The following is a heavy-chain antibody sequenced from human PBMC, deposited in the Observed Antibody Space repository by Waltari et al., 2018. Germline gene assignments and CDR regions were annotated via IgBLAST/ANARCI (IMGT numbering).Heavy chain of an antibody. Sequence: EVQLLESGGGLVQPGGSLSLSCAASGFSFSTYVMNWVRQAPGKGLDWVSSSSDAGGIINYADSVKGRFTISRDNSKNTLYLQMNSLRGEDTAVYYCARASGVDYWGQGTLVTISS. CDR3: ARASGVDY. CDR2: SSDAGGII. D-gene: IGHD3-16*01. V-gene: IGHV3-23*01. J-gene: IGHJ4*02. CDR1: GFSFSTYV.